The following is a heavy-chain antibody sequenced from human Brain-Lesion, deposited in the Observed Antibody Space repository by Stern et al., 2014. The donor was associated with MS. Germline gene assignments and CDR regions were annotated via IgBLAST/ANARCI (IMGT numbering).Heavy chain of an antibody. D-gene: IGHD4-17*01. Sequence: QLVESGPGLVKPSETLSLTCTVSGGSINTNNYYWGWIRQPPGKGLEWIGNIYSSGSTFYSPSLKSRVTTSEDTSKNQFSMTLTSVTAADTAVYYCARTGDDFGDYSLSYWGQGTLVTVSS. J-gene: IGHJ4*02. CDR2: IYSSGST. CDR3: ARTGDDFGDYSLSY. V-gene: IGHV4-39*01. CDR1: GGSINTNNYY.